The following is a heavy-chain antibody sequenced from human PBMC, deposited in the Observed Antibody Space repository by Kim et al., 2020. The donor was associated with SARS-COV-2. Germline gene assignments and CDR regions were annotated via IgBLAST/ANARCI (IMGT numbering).Heavy chain of an antibody. J-gene: IGHJ4*02. CDR3: VRLGYSSGTFFQY. V-gene: IGHV4-39*07. D-gene: IGHD2-15*01. Sequence: SETLSLTCTVSGDSISSNDYSWGWIRQPPGKDLEWIGTVWKNGRTFYSPSLESRITISIDTSKNQFSLRLTSVTAADSAVYYCVRLGYSSGTFFQYWGQGALVTVSS. CDR2: VWKNGRT. CDR1: GDSISSNDYS.